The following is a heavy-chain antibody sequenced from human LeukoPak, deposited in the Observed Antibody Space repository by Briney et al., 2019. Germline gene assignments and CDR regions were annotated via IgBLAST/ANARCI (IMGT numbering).Heavy chain of an antibody. CDR1: GGSISSYY. D-gene: IGHD1-1*01. V-gene: IGHV4-59*12. CDR3: ASGRYGYMDV. CDR2: IHYSGST. J-gene: IGHJ6*03. Sequence: SETLSLTCTVSGGSISSYYWSWIRQPPGKGLEWIGYIHYSGSTNYNPPLESRVTISVDTSKNQFSLKLSSVTAADTAVYFCASGRYGYMDVWGKGTTVTVSS.